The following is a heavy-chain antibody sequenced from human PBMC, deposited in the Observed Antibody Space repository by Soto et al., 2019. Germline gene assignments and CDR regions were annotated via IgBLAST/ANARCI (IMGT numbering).Heavy chain of an antibody. CDR1: GFTLSSYA. Sequence: GGSLRLSCSASGFTLSSYAMGWVRQAPGKGLEFFSSISSTRGTTYYTDSVNGRFTISRDNSNNTLYLQMRSLRAEDTAVYYCVKVRRTAIVPFGPWGQGTLVTVSS. D-gene: IGHD5-18*01. J-gene: IGHJ5*01. V-gene: IGHV3-64D*06. CDR3: VKVRRTAIVPFGP. CDR2: ISSTRGTT.